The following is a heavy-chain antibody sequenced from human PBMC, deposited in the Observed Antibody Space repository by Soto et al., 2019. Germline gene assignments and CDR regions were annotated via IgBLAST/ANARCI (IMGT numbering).Heavy chain of an antibody. J-gene: IGHJ4*02. Sequence: GSLRLSCAASGFTFSGSAMHWVRQASGKGLEWVGRIRSKAKSYATVYAASVKGRFTISRDDSKNTAYLQMNSLKIEDTAVYYCTRLGIAAAGTDYWGQGTLVTVS. CDR1: GFTFSGSA. CDR2: IRSKAKSYAT. V-gene: IGHV3-73*01. D-gene: IGHD6-13*01. CDR3: TRLGIAAAGTDY.